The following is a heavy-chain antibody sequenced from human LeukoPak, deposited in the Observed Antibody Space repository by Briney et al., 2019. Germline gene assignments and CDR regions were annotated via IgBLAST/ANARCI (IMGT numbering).Heavy chain of an antibody. J-gene: IGHJ4*02. D-gene: IGHD3-10*01. CDR1: GFTFSSYA. CDR3: AKDTSGGSGSYYIFDY. Sequence: GGSLRLSCAASGFTFSSYAMSWVRQAPGKGLEWVSAISGSGGSTYYADSVKGRFTISRDNSKNTLYLQMNSLRAEDTAVYYCAKDTSGGSGSYYIFDYWGQGTLVTVSS. V-gene: IGHV3-23*01. CDR2: ISGSGGST.